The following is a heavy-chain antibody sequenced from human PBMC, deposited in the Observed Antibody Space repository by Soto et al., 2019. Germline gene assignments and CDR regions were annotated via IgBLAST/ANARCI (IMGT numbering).Heavy chain of an antibody. V-gene: IGHV4-61*01. Sequence: PSETLSLTCSVSGGSVSNKTYYWSWIRQPPGKRLEWIGYVYYSGTTDYNPSLKSRVTISVDLSKNQFSLRLSSVTTADTALYYCARTTAVPNTLRSRYFFDYWGQGTLVTVSS. J-gene: IGHJ4*02. CDR3: ARTTAVPNTLRSRYFFDY. CDR2: VYYSGTT. D-gene: IGHD4-17*01. CDR1: GGSVSNKTYY.